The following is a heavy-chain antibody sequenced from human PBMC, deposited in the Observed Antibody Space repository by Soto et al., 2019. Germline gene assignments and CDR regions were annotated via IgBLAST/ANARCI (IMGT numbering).Heavy chain of an antibody. CDR1: GGSISSYY. D-gene: IGHD1-26*01. Sequence: LSLTCTVSGGSISSYYWSWIRQPPGKGLEWIGYIYYSGSTNYNPSLKSRVTISVDTSKNQFSLKLSSVTAADTAVYYCARDRGYYYGMDVWGQGTTVTVSS. CDR3: ARDRGYYYGMDV. CDR2: IYYSGST. V-gene: IGHV4-59*01. J-gene: IGHJ6*02.